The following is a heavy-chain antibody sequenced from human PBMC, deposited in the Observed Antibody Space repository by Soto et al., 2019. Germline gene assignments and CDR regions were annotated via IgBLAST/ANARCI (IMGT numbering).Heavy chain of an antibody. Sequence: GGSLRLSCAASGFTLSAYDMHWVRQAEGKGLEWVSALGAADDPYYLVSVKGRFTISRENAKNSLYLQMNSLRAGDTAVYYCARAYSGRLPRRADYYYAMDVWGQGTTVTVSS. CDR2: LGAADDP. J-gene: IGHJ6*02. CDR1: GFTLSAYD. V-gene: IGHV3-13*05. CDR3: ARAYSGRLPRRADYYYAMDV. D-gene: IGHD2-15*01.